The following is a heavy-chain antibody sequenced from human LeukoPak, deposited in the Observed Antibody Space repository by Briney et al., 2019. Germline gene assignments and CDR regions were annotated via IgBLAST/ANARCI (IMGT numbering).Heavy chain of an antibody. CDR1: GFTFSSYA. V-gene: IGHV3-23*01. D-gene: IGHD2-15*01. CDR2: ISGSGGST. CDR3: AKTGASGGSSWYPY. Sequence: GGSLRLSCAASGFTFSSYAMSWVRQAPGKGLEWVSAISGSGGSTYYADSVKGRFTISRDNSKNTLYLQMSSLRAEDTAIYYCAKTGASGGSSWYPYWGQGALVTVSS. J-gene: IGHJ4*02.